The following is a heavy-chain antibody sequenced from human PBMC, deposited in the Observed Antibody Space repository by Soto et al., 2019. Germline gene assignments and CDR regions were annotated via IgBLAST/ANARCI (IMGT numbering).Heavy chain of an antibody. CDR2: ICYSGST. CDR1: CYSRGIAYFF. Sequence: SETPSLTSRVSCYSRGIAYFFLRWIRQAPGKGLEWIGYICYSGSTYHNPSLKSRTSMSVDTSKKQFSLTLTSVTAADTAVYYCARDLYGGHDYWGQGTLVTGSS. D-gene: IGHD4-17*01. V-gene: IGHV4-30-4*08. J-gene: IGHJ4*02. CDR3: ARDLYGGHDY.